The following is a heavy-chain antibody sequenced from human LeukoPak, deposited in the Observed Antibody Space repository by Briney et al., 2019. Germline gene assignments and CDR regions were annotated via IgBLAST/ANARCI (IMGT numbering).Heavy chain of an antibody. J-gene: IGHJ4*02. D-gene: IGHD6-13*01. CDR1: GFTFDDYA. Sequence: GRSLRLSCAASGFTFDDYAMPWVRHAPGKGLEWVSGISWNSGSIGYADSVKGRFSISRDNAKNSLYLQMNSLRAEDTALYYCAKDREGSWQTFDYWGQGTLVTVSS. V-gene: IGHV3-9*01. CDR2: ISWNSGSI. CDR3: AKDREGSWQTFDY.